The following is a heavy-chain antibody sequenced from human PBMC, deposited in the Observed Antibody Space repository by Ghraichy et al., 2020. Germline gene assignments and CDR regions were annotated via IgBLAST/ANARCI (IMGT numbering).Heavy chain of an antibody. V-gene: IGHV3-74*01. CDR1: GFTFSNYW. J-gene: IGHJ4*02. D-gene: IGHD3/OR15-3a*01. Sequence: GGSLRLSCAASGFTFSNYWMHWVRQAPGKGLVWISLINSDGSSTNYADSVKGRFTISRDDATNTLYLQMNRLRAEDTAVYYCARTMAGLYYFDYWGQGTLVTVSS. CDR2: INSDGSST. CDR3: ARTMAGLYYFDY.